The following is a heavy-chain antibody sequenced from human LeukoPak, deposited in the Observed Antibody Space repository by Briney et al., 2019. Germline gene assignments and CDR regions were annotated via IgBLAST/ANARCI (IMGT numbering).Heavy chain of an antibody. CDR2: IYYSGST. V-gene: IGHV4-59*01. D-gene: IGHD3-9*01. J-gene: IGHJ4*02. Sequence: SETLSITCTVSGGSISSYYWSWIRQPPGKGLEWMGYIYYSGSTNYNPSLKSRVTISVDTSNNQFSLKLSSVTAADTAVYFFFKQKTAYDILTGYPLYYFDYWGQGTLVTVSS. CDR3: FKQKTAYDILTGYPLYYFDY. CDR1: GGSISSYY.